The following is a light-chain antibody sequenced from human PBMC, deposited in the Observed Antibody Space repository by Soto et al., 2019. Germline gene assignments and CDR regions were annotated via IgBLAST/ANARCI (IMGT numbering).Light chain of an antibody. J-gene: IGKJ3*01. CDR2: DAS. Sequence: DIQITQSPYSLSAAVGDRVTITCRASQSISSWLAWYQQKPGKAPKVLIYDASSLESGVPSRFSGSGSGTDFTLTISCLQSEDFATYYCQQYYSFPPTFGPGTKVDIK. CDR3: QQYYSFPPT. V-gene: IGKV1-5*01. CDR1: QSISSW.